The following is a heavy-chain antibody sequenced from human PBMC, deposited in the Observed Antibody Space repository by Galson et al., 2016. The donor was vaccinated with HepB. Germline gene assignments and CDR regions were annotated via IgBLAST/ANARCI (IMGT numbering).Heavy chain of an antibody. CDR3: VRRRLVVAGRGWFDP. V-gene: IGHV4-4*02. CDR1: GGSLSSSNW. CDR2: IYHSGST. Sequence: TLSLTCAVSGGSLSSSNWWSWVRQPPGKRLEWVGEIYHSGSTNYSPSLESRVTISIDKSKNQVSLNLRSVTAADTAVYYCVRRRLVVAGRGWFDPWGQGTLVTVSS. D-gene: IGHD6-19*01. J-gene: IGHJ5*02.